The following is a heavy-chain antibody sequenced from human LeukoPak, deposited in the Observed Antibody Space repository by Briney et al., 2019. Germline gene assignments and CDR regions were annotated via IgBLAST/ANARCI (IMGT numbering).Heavy chain of an antibody. CDR2: IYRDVRRI. J-gene: IGHJ4*02. CDR1: VFTFRDYW. CDR3: ATSPVISSD. D-gene: IGHD3-22*01. Sequence: GVSLRLPCAASVFTFRDYWMQWVRQAAGRGLEWVACIYRDVRRIKYADSVKGRFTLSRDNAKNTLYLKMNALRLEDTAVYYCATSPVISSDWGQGTLVTVSS. V-gene: IGHV3-74*03.